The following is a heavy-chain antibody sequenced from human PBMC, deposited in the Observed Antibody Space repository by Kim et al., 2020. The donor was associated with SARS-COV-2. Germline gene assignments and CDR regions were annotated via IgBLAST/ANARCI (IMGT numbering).Heavy chain of an antibody. D-gene: IGHD3-9*01. Sequence: GGSLRLSCAASGFSFSSYSMNWVRQAPGKGLEWVSSISSSGSYIYYADSLKGRFTISRDNAKNSLYLQMNNLRAEDTAVYYCAGYFDWQKSAFDYWGEG. CDR1: GFSFSSYS. J-gene: IGHJ4*02. CDR3: AGYFDWQKSAFDY. V-gene: IGHV3-21*01. CDR2: ISSSGSYI.